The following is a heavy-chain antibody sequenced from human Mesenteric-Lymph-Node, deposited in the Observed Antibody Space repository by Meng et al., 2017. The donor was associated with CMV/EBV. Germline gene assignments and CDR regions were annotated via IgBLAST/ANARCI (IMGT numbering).Heavy chain of an antibody. CDR3: ARDVGGYGSGWYGIDHFDS. CDR1: GASTTNNNYF. V-gene: IGHV4-39*07. D-gene: IGHD6-19*01. CDR2: VYYSGRT. J-gene: IGHJ4*02. Sequence: SETLSLTCTVSGASTTNNNYFWGWVRQPPGRGLEWIGTVYYSGRTKYHPSLKSRVTISIDTSKNQFSLRLRSVTAADTAVYFCARDVGGYGSGWYGIDHFDSWGQGTLVTVSS.